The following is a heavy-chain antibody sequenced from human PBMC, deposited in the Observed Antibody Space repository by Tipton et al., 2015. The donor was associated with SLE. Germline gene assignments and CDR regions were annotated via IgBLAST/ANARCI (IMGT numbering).Heavy chain of an antibody. CDR1: GGSISSGSYY. J-gene: IGHJ4*02. CDR2: INHSGST. V-gene: IGHV4-39*07. CDR3: ARIFYYGSGSPLDY. Sequence: TLSLTCTVSGGSISSGSYYWSWIRQPPGKGLEWIGEINHSGSTNYNPYLKSRVTISVDTSKNQFSLKLSSVTAADTAVYYCARIFYYGSGSPLDYWGQGTLVTVSS. D-gene: IGHD3-10*01.